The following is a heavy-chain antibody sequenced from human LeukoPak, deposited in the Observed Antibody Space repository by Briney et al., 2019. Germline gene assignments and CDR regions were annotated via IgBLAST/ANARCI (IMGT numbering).Heavy chain of an antibody. CDR3: AKDPGVLLWFGELSI. CDR2: ISSSGSTI. V-gene: IGHV3-11*01. CDR1: GFTFSDYY. Sequence: GGSLRLSCAASGFTFSDYYMSWIRQAPGKGLEWVSYISSSGSTIYYADSVKGRFTISRDNAKNSLYLQMNSLRAEDTAVYYCAKDPGVLLWFGELSIWGQGTLVTVSS. D-gene: IGHD3-10*01. J-gene: IGHJ4*02.